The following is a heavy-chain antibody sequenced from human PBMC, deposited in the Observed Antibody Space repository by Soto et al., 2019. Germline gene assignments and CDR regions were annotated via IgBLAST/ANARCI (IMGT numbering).Heavy chain of an antibody. D-gene: IGHD6-19*01. CDR3: ARVDSGWHDY. CDR1: GGSISSYY. V-gene: IGHV4-59*01. Sequence: SETLSLTCTVSGGSISSYYWSWIRQPPGKGLEWIGYIFYTGSTDYNPSLKSRVTISVDTSKNEFSLKLTPVTAADTAVYYCARVDSGWHDYWGQGTLVTVSS. CDR2: IFYTGST. J-gene: IGHJ4*02.